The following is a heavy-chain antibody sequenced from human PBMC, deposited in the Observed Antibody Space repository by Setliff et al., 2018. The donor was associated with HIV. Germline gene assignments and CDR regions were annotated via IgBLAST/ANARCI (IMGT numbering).Heavy chain of an antibody. Sequence: PSETLSLTCTDSGGSISSYYWSWIRQPPGKGLEWIGYIYTSGSTYYNPSLKSRVAISVDTSKSLFSLKLGSVTAADTAVYYCARHAGSRGYYPRPFDYWGQGTLVTVSS. CDR2: IYTSGST. J-gene: IGHJ4*02. V-gene: IGHV4-4*08. D-gene: IGHD3-22*01. CDR1: GGSISSYY. CDR3: ARHAGSRGYYPRPFDY.